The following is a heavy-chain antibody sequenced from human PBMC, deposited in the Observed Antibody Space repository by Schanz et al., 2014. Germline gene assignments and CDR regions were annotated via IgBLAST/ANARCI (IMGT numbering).Heavy chain of an antibody. V-gene: IGHV4-34*01. CDR1: GGSFSDYY. D-gene: IGHD4-17*01. CDR3: AGMATVTYFDF. J-gene: IGHJ4*02. Sequence: QVQLQQWGAGLLKPSETLSLTCAVYGGSFSDYYWSWIRQPPGKGLEWIGEINHSGSTNYNPSLKSRVTMSLDTSKNQFSLKLTSVTAVDTAVYYCAGMATVTYFDFWGQGALVTVSS. CDR2: INHSGST.